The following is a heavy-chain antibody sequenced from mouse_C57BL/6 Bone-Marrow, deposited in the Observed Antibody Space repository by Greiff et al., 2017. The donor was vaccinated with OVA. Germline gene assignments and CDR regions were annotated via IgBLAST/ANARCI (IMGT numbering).Heavy chain of an antibody. CDR3: ARRGVTGGEDYFDY. CDR1: GYTFTSYW. D-gene: IGHD2-2*01. V-gene: IGHV1-50*01. CDR2: IDPSDSYT. J-gene: IGHJ2*01. Sequence: QVQLQQPGAELVKPGASVKLSCKASGYTFTSYWMQWVKQRPGQGLEWIGEIDPSDSYTNYNQKFKGKATLTVDTSSSTAYMQLSSLTYEDSAVYYCARRGVTGGEDYFDYWGQGTTLTVSS.